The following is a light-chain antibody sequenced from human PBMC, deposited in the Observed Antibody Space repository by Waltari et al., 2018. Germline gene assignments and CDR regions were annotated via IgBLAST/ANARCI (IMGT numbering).Light chain of an antibody. J-gene: IGLJ1*01. CDR2: EVS. Sequence: QSALTQPPSASGSRGQSVTISCTGTSSDVGGYNYVSWYQQHPGKAPKLMIYEVSKRPSGVPDRFSGSKSGNTASLTVSGLQAEDEADYDCSSYAGSNNPPYVFGTGTKVTVL. CDR1: SSDVGGYNY. CDR3: SSYAGSNNPPYV. V-gene: IGLV2-8*01.